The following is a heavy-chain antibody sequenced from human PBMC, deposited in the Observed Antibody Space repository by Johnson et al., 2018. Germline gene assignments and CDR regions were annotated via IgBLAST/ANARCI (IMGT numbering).Heavy chain of an antibody. Sequence: QVQLVQSGGGVVQPGRSLRLSCAASGFTFSSYAMHWVRQAPGKGLEWVAVISYDGSNKYYADSVQGRFTISRDNSKKTLYLQMNSLRAEDTAVYYCARGDYVWGSYRMNAEYFQHWGQGTLVTVSS. V-gene: IGHV3-30-3*01. D-gene: IGHD3-16*02. CDR2: ISYDGSNK. CDR1: GFTFSSYA. J-gene: IGHJ1*01. CDR3: ARGDYVWGSYRMNAEYFQH.